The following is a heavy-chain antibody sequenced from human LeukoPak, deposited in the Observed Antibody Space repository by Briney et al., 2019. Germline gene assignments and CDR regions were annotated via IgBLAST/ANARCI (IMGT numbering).Heavy chain of an antibody. CDR2: IRYDGSNK. V-gene: IGHV3-30*02. D-gene: IGHD3-3*01. CDR3: AKDGVDFWSGSYYYYYYMDV. Sequence: PGGSLRLSCAASGFTFSTCPMHWVRQAPGKGLEWVAFIRYDGSNKYYADSVKGRFTISRDNSKNTLYLQMNSLRAEDTAVYYCAKDGVDFWSGSYYYYYYMDVWGKGTTVTVSS. J-gene: IGHJ6*03. CDR1: GFTFSTCP.